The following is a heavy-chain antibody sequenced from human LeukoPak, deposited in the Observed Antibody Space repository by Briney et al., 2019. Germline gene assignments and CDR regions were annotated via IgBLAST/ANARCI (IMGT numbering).Heavy chain of an antibody. CDR3: ARDFEERGYYLADFDY. CDR1: GFTFSYYI. CDR2: ITNSSSGI. D-gene: IGHD3-22*01. V-gene: IGHV3-21*06. J-gene: IGHJ4*02. Sequence: GGSLRLSCAASGFTFSYYIMNWVRQAPGKGLEWVSSITNSSSGIYYADSVKGRFTISRDNAKNSLYLQMNSLRADDTAVYYCARDFEERGYYLADFDYWGRGTLSPSPQ.